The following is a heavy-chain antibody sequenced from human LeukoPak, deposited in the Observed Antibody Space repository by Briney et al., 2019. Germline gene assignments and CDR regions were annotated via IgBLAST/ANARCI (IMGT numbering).Heavy chain of an antibody. Sequence: ASVKVSCKASGYTFTSYYMHWVRQAPGQGPEWMGIINPSGGSTSYAQKFQGRVTMTRDMSTSTVYVELSSLRSEDTAVYYCARILGDGPDYWGQGTLVTVSS. V-gene: IGHV1-46*01. J-gene: IGHJ4*02. D-gene: IGHD3-16*01. CDR3: ARILGDGPDY. CDR2: INPSGGST. CDR1: GYTFTSYY.